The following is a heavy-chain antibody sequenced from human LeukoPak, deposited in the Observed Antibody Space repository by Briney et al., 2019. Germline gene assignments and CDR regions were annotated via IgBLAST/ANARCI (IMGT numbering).Heavy chain of an antibody. CDR1: GGSFSGCY. V-gene: IGHV4-34*01. J-gene: IGHJ4*02. CDR3: ARGGDDYVWGSYRALDY. CDR2: INHSGST. D-gene: IGHD3-16*02. Sequence: PSETLSLTFAVYGGSFSGCYWSWIRQPPGKGLEWIGEINHSGSTNYNPSLKSRVTISVDTSKNQFSLKLSSVTAADTAVYYCARGGDDYVWGSYRALDYWGQGTLVTVSS.